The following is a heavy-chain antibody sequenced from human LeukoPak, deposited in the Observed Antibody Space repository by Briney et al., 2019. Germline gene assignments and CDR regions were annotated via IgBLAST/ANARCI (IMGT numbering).Heavy chain of an antibody. CDR2: IYYSGST. Sequence: KPSETLSLTCTVSGGSISSYYWSWIRQPPGKGLEWIGYIYYSGSTNYNPSLKSRVTISVDTSKNQFSLKLSSVTAADTAVYYCARDQNDFWSGSPVYWGQGTLVTVSS. D-gene: IGHD3-3*01. CDR3: ARDQNDFWSGSPVY. CDR1: GGSISSYY. V-gene: IGHV4-59*12. J-gene: IGHJ4*02.